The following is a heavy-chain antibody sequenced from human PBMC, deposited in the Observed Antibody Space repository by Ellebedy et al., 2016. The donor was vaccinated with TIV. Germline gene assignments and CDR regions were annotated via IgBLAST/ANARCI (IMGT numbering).Heavy chain of an antibody. CDR3: ARVHLFGWNDKGLDP. J-gene: IGHJ5*02. CDR1: GGTFSSYA. V-gene: IGHV1-2*02. Sequence: ASVKVSCKASGGTFSSYAISWVRQAPGQGLEWMGWINPNSGGTNYAQKFQGRVTMTRDTSISTAYMALSRLRSDDTAVYYCARVHLFGWNDKGLDPWGQGTLVTVSS. D-gene: IGHD1-1*01. CDR2: INPNSGGT.